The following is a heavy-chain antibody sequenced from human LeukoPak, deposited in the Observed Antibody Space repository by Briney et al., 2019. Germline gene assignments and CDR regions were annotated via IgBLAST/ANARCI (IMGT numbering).Heavy chain of an antibody. V-gene: IGHV1-2*02. CDR3: AREGALTLHAFDI. D-gene: IGHD1-26*01. CDR1: GYTFTDYY. J-gene: IGHJ3*02. CDR2: INPNSGGT. Sequence: ASVKVSCKASGYTFTDYYMHWVRQAPGQGLEWMGWINPNSGGTNYAQKFQGRVTMTRDTSISTAYMELSRLRSDDTAVYYCAREGALTLHAFDIWGQGTMVTVSS.